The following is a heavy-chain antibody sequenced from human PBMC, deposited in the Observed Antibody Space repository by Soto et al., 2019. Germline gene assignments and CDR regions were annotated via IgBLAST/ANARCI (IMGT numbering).Heavy chain of an antibody. V-gene: IGHV1-69*02. CDR2: IIPILGIA. D-gene: IGHD3-10*01. Sequence: QVQLVQSGAEVKKPGSSVKVSCKASGGTFSSYTISWVRQAPGQGLEWMGRIIPILGIANYAQKFQGRVTITADKSTSTAYMELSSLRSEATAVYYGARSGSGSQDRYYYYGMDVWGQGTTVTVSS. CDR3: ARSGSGSQDRYYYYGMDV. CDR1: GGTFSSYT. J-gene: IGHJ6*02.